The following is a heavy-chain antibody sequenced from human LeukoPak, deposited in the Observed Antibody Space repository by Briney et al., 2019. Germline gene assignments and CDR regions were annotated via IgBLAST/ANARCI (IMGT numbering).Heavy chain of an antibody. J-gene: IGHJ3*02. Sequence: GGSLRLSCAASGFIFTNYGMHWVRQAPGQGLEWVAIISFDGRIEYYVDSVKGRFTISRDKSKNTLYLQMNSLRPEDTAVYYCAKERASMGADAFDIWGQGTMVTVSS. V-gene: IGHV3-30*18. CDR3: AKERASMGADAFDI. CDR2: ISFDGRIE. CDR1: GFIFTNYG. D-gene: IGHD1-26*01.